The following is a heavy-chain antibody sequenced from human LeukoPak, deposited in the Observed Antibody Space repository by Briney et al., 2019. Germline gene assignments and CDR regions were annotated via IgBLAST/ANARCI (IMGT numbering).Heavy chain of an antibody. V-gene: IGHV4-38-2*02. Sequence: SETLSLTCTVSGYSISSGYYWGWLRQPPGKGLEWIGSIYHSGSTYYNPSVKSRVTISVDTSKNQFSLKLSSVTAADTAVYYCASVYDLWSGYYFDYWGQGTLVTVSS. CDR2: IYHSGST. CDR1: GYSISSGYY. CDR3: ASVYDLWSGYYFDY. J-gene: IGHJ4*02. D-gene: IGHD3-3*01.